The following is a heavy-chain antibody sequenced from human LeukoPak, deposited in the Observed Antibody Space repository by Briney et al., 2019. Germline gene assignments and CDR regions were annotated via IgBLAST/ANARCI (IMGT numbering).Heavy chain of an antibody. Sequence: RAGGSLRLSCAASGFTFDDYGMSWVRQAPGKGLEWVSGINWNGGSTGYADSVKGRFTISRDNAKNSLYLQMNSLRAEDTALYYCARTRRQYCSSTSCYGRARPGSYNWFDPWGQGTLVTVSS. J-gene: IGHJ5*02. CDR2: INWNGGST. V-gene: IGHV3-20*04. D-gene: IGHD2-2*01. CDR3: ARTRRQYCSSTSCYGRARPGSYNWFDP. CDR1: GFTFDDYG.